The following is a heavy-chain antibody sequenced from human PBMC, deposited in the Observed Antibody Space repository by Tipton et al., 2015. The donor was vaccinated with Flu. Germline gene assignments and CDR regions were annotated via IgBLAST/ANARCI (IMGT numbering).Heavy chain of an antibody. CDR2: ISGSGNST. CDR3: AKEGGYSSGWYSDY. D-gene: IGHD6-19*01. V-gene: IGHV3-23*01. J-gene: IGHJ4*02. CDR1: GFTFSSYG. Sequence: SLRLSCAASGFTFSSYGMRWVRQAPGKGLEWVSVISGSGNSTFYADSVKGRFTISRDSSKNTLFLQMNSLRVEDTAVYYCAKEGGYSSGWYSDYWGQGTLVTVSS.